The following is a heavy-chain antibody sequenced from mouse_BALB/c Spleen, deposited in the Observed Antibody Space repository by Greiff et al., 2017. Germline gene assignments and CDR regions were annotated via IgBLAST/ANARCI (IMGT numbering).Heavy chain of an antibody. V-gene: IGHV5-6*01. CDR1: GFTFSSYG. CDR3: ARAEGYFDY. Sequence: EVQGVESGGDLVKPGGSLKLSCAASGFTFSSYGMSWVRQTPDKRLEWVATISSGGSYTYYPDSVKGRFTISRDNAKNTLYLQMSSLKSEDTAMYYCARAEGYFDYWGQGTTLTVSS. CDR2: ISSGGSYT. J-gene: IGHJ2*01.